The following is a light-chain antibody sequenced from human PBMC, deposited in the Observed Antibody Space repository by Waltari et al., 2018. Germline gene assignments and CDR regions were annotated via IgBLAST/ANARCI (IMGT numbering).Light chain of an antibody. CDR1: SSDVGAYDY. V-gene: IGLV2-8*01. CDR2: EVN. J-gene: IGLJ2*01. CDR3: SSYAGTDNFVV. Sequence: QSALTQPPSASGSPGQSVTISCTGTSSDVGAYDYVYWSQHHPAKAPKLIIFEVNKWPSGVPDRFSGSKSGNTASLTVSGLQAEDEADYYCSSYAGTDNFVVFGGGTKLTVL.